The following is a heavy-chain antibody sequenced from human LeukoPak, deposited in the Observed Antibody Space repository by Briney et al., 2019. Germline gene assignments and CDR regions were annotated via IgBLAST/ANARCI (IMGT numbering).Heavy chain of an antibody. CDR1: GFTFSDYY. D-gene: IGHD2-15*01. Sequence: GGSLRLSCAASGFTFSDYYMSWIRQAPGKGLEWVSYISGSGSTIYYADSVKGRFTISRDNAKNSLYLQMNSLRAEDTAVYYCARDRCSGGSCYWFDPWGRGTLVTVSS. CDR2: ISGSGSTI. CDR3: ARDRCSGGSCYWFDP. J-gene: IGHJ5*02. V-gene: IGHV3-11*04.